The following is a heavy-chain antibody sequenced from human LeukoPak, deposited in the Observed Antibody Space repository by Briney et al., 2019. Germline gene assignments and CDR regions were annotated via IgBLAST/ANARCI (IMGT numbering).Heavy chain of an antibody. CDR1: GGSISSSSYY. D-gene: IGHD3-10*01. J-gene: IGHJ6*03. V-gene: IGHV4-39*07. Sequence: SETLSLTCTVSGGSISSSSYYWGWIRQPPGKGLEWIGSIYYSGSTYYNPSLKSRVTLSVDTSKTQFSLRLSSVTAADTAVYYCAREDSGSYYNYYYFYMDVWGKGATVTISS. CDR3: AREDSGSYYNYYYFYMDV. CDR2: IYYSGST.